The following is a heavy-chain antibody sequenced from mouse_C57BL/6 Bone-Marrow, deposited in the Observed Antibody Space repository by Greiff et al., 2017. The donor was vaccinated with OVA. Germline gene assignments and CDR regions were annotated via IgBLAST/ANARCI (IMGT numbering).Heavy chain of an antibody. D-gene: IGHD2-5*01. Sequence: VQLQQSGAELVRPGASVTLSCKASGYTFTDYEMHWVKQTPVHGLEWIGAIDPDTGGTAYNQKFKGKAILTVDKSSSTAYMQLRSLTSEDSAVYYCTSYSKGGFAYWGQGTLVTVSA. CDR3: TSYSKGGFAY. J-gene: IGHJ3*01. V-gene: IGHV1-15*01. CDR1: GYTFTDYE. CDR2: IDPDTGGT.